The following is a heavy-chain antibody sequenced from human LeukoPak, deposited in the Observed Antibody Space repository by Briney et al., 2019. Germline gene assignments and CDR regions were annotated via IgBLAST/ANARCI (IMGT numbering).Heavy chain of an antibody. J-gene: IGHJ6*03. CDR3: ARDPIRRIYYYYYYMDV. V-gene: IGHV6-1*01. D-gene: IGHD2-21*01. Sequence: SQTLSLTCDISGDSVSNNRATWNWIRQSPSRGLEWLGRTYYRSKWYTDYAVSVKSRITINPDTSKNQFSLQLDSVTPEDTAVYYCARDPIRRIYYYYYYMDVWGKGTTVTVSS. CDR1: GDSVSNNRAT. CDR2: TYYRSKWYT.